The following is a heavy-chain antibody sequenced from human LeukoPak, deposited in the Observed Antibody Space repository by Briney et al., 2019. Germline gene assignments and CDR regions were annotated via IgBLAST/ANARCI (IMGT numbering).Heavy chain of an antibody. CDR3: ARVVATLASYYMDV. J-gene: IGHJ6*03. CDR2: IYYSGST. V-gene: IGHV4-39*07. Sequence: SETLSLTCTVSGGSISSSSYYWGWIRQPPRRGLEWIGSIYYSGSTYYNPSLKSRVTISVDTSKNQFSLKLSSVTAADTAVYYCARVVATLASYYMDVWGKGATVTVSS. D-gene: IGHD5-12*01. CDR1: GGSISSSSYY.